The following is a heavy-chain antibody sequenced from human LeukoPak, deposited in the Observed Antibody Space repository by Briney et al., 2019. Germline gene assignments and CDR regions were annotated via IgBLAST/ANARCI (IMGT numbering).Heavy chain of an antibody. V-gene: IGHV1-18*01. J-gene: IGHJ4*02. CDR3: ARVAYYDGSGSYGLPLPPDY. Sequence: GASVKVSCKASGYTFTSYGISWVRQAPGQGLEWMGWISAYNGNTNYAQKLQGRVTMTTDTSTSTAYMELRSLRSDDTAVYYCARVAYYDGSGSYGLPLPPDYWGQGTLVTVSS. CDR1: GYTFTSYG. CDR2: ISAYNGNT. D-gene: IGHD3-10*01.